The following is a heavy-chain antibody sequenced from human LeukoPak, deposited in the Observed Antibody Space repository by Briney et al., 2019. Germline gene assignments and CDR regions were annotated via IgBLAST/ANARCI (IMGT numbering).Heavy chain of an antibody. Sequence: GGSLRLSCAASGFTFSSYAMSWVRQAPGKGLEWVSYISSSGSTIYYADSVKGRFTISRDNAKNSLYLQMNSLRAEDTAVYYCAREGSSGPYYFDYWGQGTLVTVSS. CDR2: ISSSGSTI. CDR3: AREGSSGPYYFDY. J-gene: IGHJ4*02. CDR1: GFTFSSYA. D-gene: IGHD3-22*01. V-gene: IGHV3-48*04.